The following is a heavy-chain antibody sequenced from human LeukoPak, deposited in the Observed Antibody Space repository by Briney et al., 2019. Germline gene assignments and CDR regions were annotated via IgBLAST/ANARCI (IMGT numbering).Heavy chain of an antibody. J-gene: IGHJ3*02. Sequence: ASVMVSCKASGYTFTGYYIHWVRQAPGQGLEWMGWISPHNGGTNYAQKFPGRVTMTRDTSISTAYMDLSGLRSDDTAVYYCVRRQGNSLGAFDIWGQGTMITVSS. CDR3: VRRQGNSLGAFDI. V-gene: IGHV1-2*02. CDR1: GYTFTGYY. D-gene: IGHD2-21*01. CDR2: ISPHNGGT.